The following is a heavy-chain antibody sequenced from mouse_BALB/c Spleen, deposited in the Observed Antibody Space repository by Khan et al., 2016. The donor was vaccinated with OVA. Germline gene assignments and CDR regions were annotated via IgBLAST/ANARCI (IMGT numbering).Heavy chain of an antibody. CDR1: GYTFTTAG. CDR2: INTHSGVP. Sequence: QIQLVQSGPELKKPGETVRISCKASGYTFTTAGIQWVQKMPGKGLKWIGWINTHSGVPKYAEDFKGRFAFSLEISVNTAYLQITNLKNEDTTTYFSARGGAAYYRNDGGAREYWGQGTSVTVSS. CDR3: ARGGAAYYRNDGGAREY. D-gene: IGHD2-14*01. J-gene: IGHJ4*01. V-gene: IGHV9-4*02.